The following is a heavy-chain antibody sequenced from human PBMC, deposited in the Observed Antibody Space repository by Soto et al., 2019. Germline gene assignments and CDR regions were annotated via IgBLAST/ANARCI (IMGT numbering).Heavy chain of an antibody. Sequence: QLQLQESGPGLVKPSETLSLTCTVSGGSISSSSYYWGWIRQPPGKGLEWIGRIDYSGSTYYNPSLKRRFTIPVDMSKSQCYLKPSSVTAADTAVYYCARYQGLRRAVDYWGQGTLVTVS. CDR3: ARYQGLRRAVDY. V-gene: IGHV4-39*01. D-gene: IGHD1-26*01. J-gene: IGHJ4*02. CDR1: GGSISSSSYY. CDR2: IDYSGST.